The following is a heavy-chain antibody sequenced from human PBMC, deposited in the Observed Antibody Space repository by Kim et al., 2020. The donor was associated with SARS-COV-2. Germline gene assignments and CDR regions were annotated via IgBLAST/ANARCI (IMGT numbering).Heavy chain of an antibody. Sequence: GGSLRLSCAASGFTFSSYWMHWVRQVPGKGLVWVSRISPDGTSTSYADSVKGRFTISRDNAKNTLFLQMSSLRAEDSALFYCMKGTSGWPYWGQGTLVTVSS. CDR3: MKGTSGWPY. CDR1: GFTFSSYW. CDR2: ISPDGTST. D-gene: IGHD6-19*01. V-gene: IGHV3-74*01. J-gene: IGHJ4*02.